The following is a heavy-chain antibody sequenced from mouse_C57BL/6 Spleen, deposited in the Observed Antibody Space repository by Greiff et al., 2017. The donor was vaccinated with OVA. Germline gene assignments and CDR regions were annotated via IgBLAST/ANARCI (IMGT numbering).Heavy chain of an antibody. J-gene: IGHJ3*01. CDR1: GFSLTSYG. CDR2: IWGVGST. Sequence: VKLMESGPGLVAPSQSLSITCTVSGFSLTSYGVDWVRQSPGKGLEWLGVIWGVGSTNYNSALKSRLSISKDNSKSQVFLKMNSLQTDDTAMYYCASDRSDGSPFAYWGQGTLVTVSA. D-gene: IGHD1-1*01. V-gene: IGHV2-6*01. CDR3: ASDRSDGSPFAY.